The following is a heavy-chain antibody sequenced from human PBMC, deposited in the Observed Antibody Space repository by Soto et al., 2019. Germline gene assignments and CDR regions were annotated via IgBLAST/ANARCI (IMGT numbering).Heavy chain of an antibody. CDR3: ARDYSYACDY. CDR1: GVTFSSFA. Sequence: EVQLLESGGGLVQPGGSLRLSCAVSGVTFSSFAMSWVRQAPGKGLEWVSVISSRGGTTYYTDSVKGRCTISRDNSKNTLYLQMNSLRAEDTAVYYLARDYSYACDYLVQGTLVTVSS. J-gene: IGHJ4*02. V-gene: IGHV3-23*01. D-gene: IGHD3-16*01. CDR2: ISSRGGTT.